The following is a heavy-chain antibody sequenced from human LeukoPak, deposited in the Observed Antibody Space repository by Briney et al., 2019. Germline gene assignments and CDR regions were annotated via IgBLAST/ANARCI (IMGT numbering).Heavy chain of an antibody. CDR1: GFTFSDYY. D-gene: IGHD3-22*01. CDR3: AREGMYYYDSSGYYDY. V-gene: IGHV3-11*06. J-gene: IGHJ4*02. Sequence: GGSLRLSCAASGFTFSDYYMSWIRQAPGKGLEWVSYISSSSSYIYYADSVKGRFTISRDNAKNSLYLQMNSLRAEDTAVYYCAREGMYYYDSSGYYDYWGQGTLVTVSS. CDR2: ISSSSSYI.